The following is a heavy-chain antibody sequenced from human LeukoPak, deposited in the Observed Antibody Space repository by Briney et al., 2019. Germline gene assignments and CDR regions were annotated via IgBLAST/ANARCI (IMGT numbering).Heavy chain of an antibody. CDR1: GYTFTSYD. CDR3: ARARYCSSTSCRNGRDWFDP. CDR2: MNPNSGNT. Sequence: ASVKVSCKASGYTFTSYDINWVRQATGQGLEWMGWMNPNSGNTGYAQKFQGRVTMTRNTSISAAYMELSSLRSEDTAVYYCARARYCSSTSCRNGRDWFDPWGQGTLVTVSS. V-gene: IGHV1-8*01. J-gene: IGHJ5*02. D-gene: IGHD2-2*01.